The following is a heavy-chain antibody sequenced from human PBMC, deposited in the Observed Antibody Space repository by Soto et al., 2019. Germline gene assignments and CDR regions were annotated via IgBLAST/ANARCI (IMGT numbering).Heavy chain of an antibody. CDR2: INPNSGVT. CDR3: ARESGGATATLDYYYFYMDV. D-gene: IGHD5-12*01. Sequence: QVQLVQSGAEVKEPGASVTVSCRASGDRFTDYYMHWVRQAPGQGLEWMGWINPNSGVTKYAQKFQGWVTMTRDTSIRRVYMQLSRLGFDDTAIYYCARESGGATATLDYYYFYMDVWGTGTTVTVSS. V-gene: IGHV1-2*04. CDR1: GDRFTDYY. J-gene: IGHJ6*03.